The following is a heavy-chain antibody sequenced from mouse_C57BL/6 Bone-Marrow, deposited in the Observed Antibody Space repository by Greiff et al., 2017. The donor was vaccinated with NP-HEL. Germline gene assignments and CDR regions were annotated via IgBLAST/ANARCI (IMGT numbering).Heavy chain of an antibody. Sequence: VQLQQSGPELVKPGASVKISCKASGYAFSSSWMNWVKQRPGKGLEWIGRIYPGDGDTNYNGKFKGKATLTADKSSSTAYMQLSSLTSEDSAVYFCARLTGTNDWGQGTTLTVAS. J-gene: IGHJ2*01. V-gene: IGHV1-82*01. CDR2: IYPGDGDT. D-gene: IGHD4-1*01. CDR1: GYAFSSSW. CDR3: ARLTGTND.